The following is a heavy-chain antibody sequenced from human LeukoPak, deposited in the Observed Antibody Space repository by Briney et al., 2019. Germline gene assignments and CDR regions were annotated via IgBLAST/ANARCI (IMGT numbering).Heavy chain of an antibody. CDR1: GPTFSTSA. CDR2: ISGSGGST. V-gene: IGHV3-23*01. J-gene: IGHJ4*02. D-gene: IGHD2-15*01. CDR3: AKVVRCSGGSCYLRREFDY. Sequence: PGGSLRLSCAAAGPTFSTSAMTWVRQAPGKGLEWVSTISGSGGSTYYADSVKGRFTISRDNSKNTLYLQMTSLRAEDTAVYYCAKVVRCSGGSCYLRREFDYWGQGTLVTVSS.